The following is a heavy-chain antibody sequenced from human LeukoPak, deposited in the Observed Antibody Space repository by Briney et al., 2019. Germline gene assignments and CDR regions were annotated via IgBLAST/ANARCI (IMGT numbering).Heavy chain of an antibody. V-gene: IGHV3-74*01. J-gene: IGHJ5*02. D-gene: IGHD3-22*01. CDR1: GFTFSSYG. CDR3: ARDYYMGIVDQ. CDR2: ISKDGSTS. Sequence: GGSLRLSCAASGFTFSSYGMSWVRQAPGKGLVWVSVISKDGSTSIYADSVRGRLTISRDNAKNTLYLQMNSLRVEDTSVYYCARDYYMGIVDQWGQGTRVTVSS.